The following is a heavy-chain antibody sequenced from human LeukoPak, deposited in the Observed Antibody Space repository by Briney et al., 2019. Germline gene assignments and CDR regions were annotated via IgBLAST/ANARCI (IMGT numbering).Heavy chain of an antibody. J-gene: IGHJ4*02. V-gene: IGHV4-59*01. CDR2: IHDNGIT. CDR3: ARVRPYPLSHPDY. CDR1: GGSMTYYY. D-gene: IGHD1-1*01. Sequence: PSETLSLTCTVSGGSMTYYYWSWIRQPPGKGLEWIGYIHDNGITNYNPSLKSRVTISLDTSKSQFSLNLSSVTAADTAKYYCARVRPYPLSHPDYWGQGSLVTVSS.